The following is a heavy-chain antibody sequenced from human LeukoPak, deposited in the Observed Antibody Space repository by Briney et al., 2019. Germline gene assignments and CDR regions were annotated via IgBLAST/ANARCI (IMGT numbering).Heavy chain of an antibody. J-gene: IGHJ4*02. CDR3: ARDNHFDY. CDR2: ISIGSSYI. Sequence: GGSLRLSCAASGFTFSSYSMNGVRQAPGKGLEWVSCISIGSSYIYFAASVQGRFTISRDNAQNSLYLQMNTLRAEDTAIYYCARDNHFDYWGQGTLVTVSS. CDR1: GFTFSSYS. D-gene: IGHD1-14*01. V-gene: IGHV3-21*01.